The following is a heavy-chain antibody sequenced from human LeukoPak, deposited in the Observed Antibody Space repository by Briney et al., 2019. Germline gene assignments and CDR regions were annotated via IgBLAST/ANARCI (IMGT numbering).Heavy chain of an antibody. CDR1: GFTFSDYY. V-gene: IGHV3-11*04. CDR2: ISSSGRTK. D-gene: IGHD1-26*01. J-gene: IGHJ4*02. CDR3: ARDLDPYSAFPYYFDY. Sequence: GGSLRLSCAASGFTFSDYYMSWIRQAPGKGLEWVSYISSSGRTKYYADSVKGRFTISRGSAKNSLYLQMSSLRAEDTAVYYCARDLDPYSAFPYYFDYWGQGTLVTVSS.